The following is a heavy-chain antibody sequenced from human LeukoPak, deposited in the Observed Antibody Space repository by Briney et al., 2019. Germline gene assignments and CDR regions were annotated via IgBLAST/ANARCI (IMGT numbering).Heavy chain of an antibody. CDR3: IRGSSSY. CDR1: GLTISKSW. Sequence: GGSLRPSCAVSGLTISKSWMSWVRQAPGKGLEWVANIDPDGSDIYYVDSVKGRFTVSRDNAKNSLYLQMNSLRVEDTATYYCIRGSSSYWGQGTLVTV. CDR2: IDPDGSDI. J-gene: IGHJ4*02. V-gene: IGHV3-7*04.